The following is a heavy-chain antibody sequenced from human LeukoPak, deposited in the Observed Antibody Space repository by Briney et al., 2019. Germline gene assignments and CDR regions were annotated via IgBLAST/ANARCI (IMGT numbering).Heavy chain of an antibody. Sequence: GGSLRLSCAASGFTFSSYSMNWVRQAPGKGLEWVSSISSSSSYIYYADSVKGRFTISRDNAKNSLYLQMNSLRAEDTAVYYCARAHGAVLRYFDWSPRPSDYWGQGTLVTASS. CDR2: ISSSSSYI. V-gene: IGHV3-21*01. J-gene: IGHJ4*02. D-gene: IGHD3-9*01. CDR3: ARAHGAVLRYFDWSPRPSDY. CDR1: GFTFSSYS.